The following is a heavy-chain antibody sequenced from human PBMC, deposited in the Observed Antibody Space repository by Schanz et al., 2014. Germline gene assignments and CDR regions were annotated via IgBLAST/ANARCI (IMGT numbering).Heavy chain of an antibody. V-gene: IGHV3-23*01. D-gene: IGHD3-10*01. Sequence: VQLLESGGDLVQPGGSLWLSCRVSGFTFSSYSMSWVRQAPGKGLEWVSVISGSGEITLYADSVKGRFTISRDNSKNTMFLHMNSLRVEDTAVYYCAKRHYYSSGSYDSWGQGTLVTVSS. J-gene: IGHJ5*02. CDR2: ISGSGEIT. CDR1: GFTFSSYS. CDR3: AKRHYYSSGSYDS.